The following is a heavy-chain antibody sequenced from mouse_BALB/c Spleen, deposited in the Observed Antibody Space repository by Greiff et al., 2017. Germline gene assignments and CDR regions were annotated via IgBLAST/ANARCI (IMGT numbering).Heavy chain of an antibody. CDR1: GYTFTSYY. Sequence: QVQLQQSGPELVKPGASVRISCKASGYTFTSYYIHWVKQRPGQGLEWIGWIYPGNVNTKYNEKFKGKATLTADKSSSTAYMQLSSLTSEDSAVYFCARGRYRGAMDYWGQGTSVTVSS. V-gene: IGHV1S56*01. D-gene: IGHD2-14*01. CDR2: IYPGNVNT. J-gene: IGHJ4*01. CDR3: ARGRYRGAMDY.